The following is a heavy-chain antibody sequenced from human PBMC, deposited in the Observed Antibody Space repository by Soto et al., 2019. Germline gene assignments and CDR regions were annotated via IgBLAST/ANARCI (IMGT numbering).Heavy chain of an antibody. Sequence: DVQLVESGGVLVQPGGSLRLSCAGSGFTFSNYWMHWVRQAPGKGLEWVSRIDHDGPTDYADSVRGRFTISRDNAENTLYLQMNSLRPEDTAVYYCVRDSHGDYWGQGTLVTVSS. CDR2: IDHDGPT. CDR3: VRDSHGDY. V-gene: IGHV3-74*01. CDR1: GFTFSNYW. J-gene: IGHJ4*02.